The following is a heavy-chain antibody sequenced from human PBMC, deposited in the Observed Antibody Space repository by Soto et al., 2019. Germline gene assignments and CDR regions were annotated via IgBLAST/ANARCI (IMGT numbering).Heavy chain of an antibody. CDR2: IYYSGSP. CDR3: AREDGGNSGYVDY. D-gene: IGHD4-4*01. CDR1: GGSISSGDYY. V-gene: IGHV4-30-4*01. J-gene: IGHJ4*02. Sequence: QVQLQESGPGLVKPSQTLSLTCTVSGGSISSGDYYWRWIRQPPGKGLEWIGYIYYSGSPYRNPSLNSRLAISVDTSKNPFSLTLNSVTAADTAVYYCAREDGGNSGYVDYWGQGTLVTVSS.